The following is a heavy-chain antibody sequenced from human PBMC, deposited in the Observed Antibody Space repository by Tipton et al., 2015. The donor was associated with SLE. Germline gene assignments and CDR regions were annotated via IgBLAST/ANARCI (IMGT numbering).Heavy chain of an antibody. CDR2: ISVYNGNT. D-gene: IGHD2-15*01. CDR3: ARGGVVAATPDYYYGMDV. V-gene: IGHV1-18*01. Sequence: QSGPEVKKPGASVKVSCKASGYTFTRYGISWVRQGPGQGLEWMGWISVYNGNTKYAQKLQGRVTMTTDTSTSTAYMDLRSLRSDDTAVYYCARGGVVAATPDYYYGMDVWGQGTTVTVSS. J-gene: IGHJ6*02. CDR1: GYTFTRYG.